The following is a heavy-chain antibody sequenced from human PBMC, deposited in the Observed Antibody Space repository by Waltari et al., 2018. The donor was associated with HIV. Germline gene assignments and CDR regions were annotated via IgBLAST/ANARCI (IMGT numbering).Heavy chain of an antibody. CDR3: ARIGTFPHNYAIDF. D-gene: IGHD1-26*01. J-gene: IGHJ6*02. CDR1: GFTFTKLW. CDR2: IKDDGSEK. V-gene: IGHV3-7*01. Sequence: EVQLMESGVGLVQSGGSLRLSCAASGFTFTKLWMSWFRQTPGKGLEWVAYIKDDGSEKYYMGSVKGRFTISRDNAKNSMFLQMNSLRAEDTAVYYCARIGTFPHNYAIDFWGQGTTVTVSS.